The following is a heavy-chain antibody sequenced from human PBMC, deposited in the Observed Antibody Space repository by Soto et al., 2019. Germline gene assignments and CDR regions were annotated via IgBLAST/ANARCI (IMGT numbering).Heavy chain of an antibody. Sequence: SETLSLTCAVSGGSISSGGYSWSWIRQPPGKGLEWIGYIYHSGSTYYNPSLKSRVTISVDRSKNQFSLKLTSVTAADTAVYYCASRYGSGKYYFDFWGQGTLVTVSS. J-gene: IGHJ4*02. V-gene: IGHV4-30-2*01. CDR1: GGSISSGGYS. CDR3: ASRYGSGKYYFDF. CDR2: IYHSGST. D-gene: IGHD3-10*01.